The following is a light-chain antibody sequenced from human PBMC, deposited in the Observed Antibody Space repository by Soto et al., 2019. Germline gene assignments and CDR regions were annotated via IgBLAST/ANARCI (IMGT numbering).Light chain of an antibody. J-gene: IGKJ3*01. CDR2: GAS. CDR3: QQYGSSPFT. CDR1: QSVSSSY. V-gene: IGKV3-20*01. Sequence: EIVLTQSPGTLSLSPGERATLSCRASQSVSSSYLAWYQQKPGQTPRLLIYGASSRATGIPDRFSGSGSGTDFTLTISSLEPEDFAVYYCQQYGSSPFTFGPGTIVDIK.